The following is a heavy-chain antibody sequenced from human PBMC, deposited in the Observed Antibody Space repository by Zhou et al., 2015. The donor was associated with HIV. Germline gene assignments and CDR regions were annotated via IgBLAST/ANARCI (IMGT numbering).Heavy chain of an antibody. J-gene: IGHJ4*02. CDR2: ISAYNGNT. V-gene: IGHV1-18*01. CDR1: GGTFSSYA. Sequence: QVQLVQSGAEVKKPGSSVKVSCKASGGTFSSYAISWVRQAPGQGLEWMGWISAYNGNTNYAQKLQGRVTMTTDTSTSTAYMELRSLRSDDTAVYYCARVRIWYGFGELLQPHPFDYWGQGTLVTVSS. D-gene: IGHD3-10*01. CDR3: ARVRIWYGFGELLQPHPFDY.